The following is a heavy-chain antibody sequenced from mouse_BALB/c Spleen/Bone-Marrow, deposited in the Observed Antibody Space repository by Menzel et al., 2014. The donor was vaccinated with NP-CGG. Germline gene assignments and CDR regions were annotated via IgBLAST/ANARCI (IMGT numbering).Heavy chain of an antibody. J-gene: IGHJ4*01. V-gene: IGHV1-9*01. Sequence: VQGVESGAELMKPGASVKISCKATGYIFSSYWIEWVKQRPGHGLEWIGEILPGSGSTNYNEKFKGKATFTADTSSNTANMQLSSLTSEDSAVYYCARYGNYAMDYWGQGTSVTVSS. CDR2: ILPGSGST. D-gene: IGHD2-1*01. CDR3: ARYGNYAMDY. CDR1: GYIFSSYW.